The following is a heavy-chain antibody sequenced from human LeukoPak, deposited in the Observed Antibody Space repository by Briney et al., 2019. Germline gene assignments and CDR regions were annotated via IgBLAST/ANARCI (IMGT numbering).Heavy chain of an antibody. CDR1: GGSINSYY. D-gene: IGHD6-19*01. V-gene: IGHV4-59*01. Sequence: SETLSLTCTVSGGSINSYYWSWIRQPPGKGLEWIGYIYYGGTTNYNPSLKSRVTISVDTSKNQFSLKLRSVTAADTALYYCAGGGVAVAGRVDYWGQGTLVTVSS. CDR3: AGGGVAVAGRVDY. J-gene: IGHJ4*02. CDR2: IYYGGTT.